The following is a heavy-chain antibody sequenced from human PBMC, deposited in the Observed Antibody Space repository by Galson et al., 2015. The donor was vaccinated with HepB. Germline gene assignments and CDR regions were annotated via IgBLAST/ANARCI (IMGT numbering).Heavy chain of an antibody. J-gene: IGHJ5*01. CDR1: GYTLSELT. V-gene: IGHV1-24*01. D-gene: IGHD3-22*01. CDR3: ATEVYSSGWFDS. Sequence: SVKVSCKVSGYTLSELTMHWVRQAPGKGLEWMAVFDPEDGETIFAQNFQGRVTLTEDTSTDTAYMELSRLRSEDTAVYYCATEVYSSGWFDSWGQGTLVTVSS. CDR2: FDPEDGET.